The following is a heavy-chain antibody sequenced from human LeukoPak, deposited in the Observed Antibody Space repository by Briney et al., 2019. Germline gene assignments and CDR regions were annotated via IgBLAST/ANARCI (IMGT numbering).Heavy chain of an antibody. CDR2: ISAYNGDT. CDR1: GYTFTNYG. D-gene: IGHD2-2*01. J-gene: IGHJ6*03. V-gene: IGHV1-18*01. Sequence: ASVKVSCKASGYTFTNYGITWVRQAPGQGLEWMGWISAYNGDTNFAQKFQGRVTMTTDTSTSTAYMELRTVRSDDTAVYYCARRGGGYCTSTRCCCMDVWGKGTTVTVSS. CDR3: ARRGGGYCTSTRCCCMDV.